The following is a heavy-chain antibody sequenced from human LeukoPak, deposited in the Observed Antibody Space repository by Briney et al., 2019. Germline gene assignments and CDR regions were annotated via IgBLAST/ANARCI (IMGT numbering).Heavy chain of an antibody. CDR1: EFSVGSNY. CDR2: ISGSRST. Sequence: GGSLRLSCAASEFSVGSNYMTWVRQAPGKGLEWVSAISGSRSTYYADSVKGRFTISRDNSKNTLYLQMNSLRAEDTAVYYCAKGPYSGFSWGQGTLVTVSS. J-gene: IGHJ5*02. V-gene: IGHV3-53*01. D-gene: IGHD1-26*01. CDR3: AKGPYSGFS.